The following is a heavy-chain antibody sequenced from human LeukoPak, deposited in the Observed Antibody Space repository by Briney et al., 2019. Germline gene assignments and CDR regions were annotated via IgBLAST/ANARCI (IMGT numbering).Heavy chain of an antibody. CDR3: ARPFYSSTWNWWFDP. V-gene: IGHV3-73*01. J-gene: IGHJ5*02. D-gene: IGHD6-13*01. CDR1: GFAFSGSA. CDR2: IRSKPNNYAT. Sequence: PGGSLRLSCAASGFAFSGSAMHWVRQASGKGLEWVGRIRSKPNNYATAYAASVKGRFTISRDDSKNTAYLQMNSLKTEDTAVYYCARPFYSSTWNWWFDPWGQGTLVIVSS.